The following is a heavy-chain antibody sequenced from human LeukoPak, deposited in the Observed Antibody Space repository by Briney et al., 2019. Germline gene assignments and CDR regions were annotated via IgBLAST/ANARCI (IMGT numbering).Heavy chain of an antibody. D-gene: IGHD3-9*01. Sequence: GGSLRLSCAASGFTFSNYGMHWVRQAPGKGLEWVAVIRHDGSSKYHADSVKGRFTISRDNSKNTLYLQMNSLRGEDTAVYYCTRDLMDYDVSTGLHHYYMDVWGQGTTVTVSS. CDR1: GFTFSNYG. CDR2: IRHDGSSK. V-gene: IGHV3-33*01. CDR3: TRDLMDYDVSTGLHHYYMDV. J-gene: IGHJ6*02.